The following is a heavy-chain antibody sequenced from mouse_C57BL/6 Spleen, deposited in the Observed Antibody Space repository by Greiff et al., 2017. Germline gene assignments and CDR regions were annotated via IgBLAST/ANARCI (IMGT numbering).Heavy chain of an antibody. CDR3: ARHEDGLTGTGDYFDY. V-gene: IGHV1-62-2*01. CDR2: FYPGSGSI. D-gene: IGHD4-1*01. Sequence: QVQLKESGAELVKPGASVKLSCKASGYTFTEYTIHWVKQRSGQGLEWIGWFYPGSGSIKYNEKFKDKATLTADKSSSTVYMELSRLTSEDSAVYFCARHEDGLTGTGDYFDYWGQGTTLKVSS. CDR1: GYTFTEYT. J-gene: IGHJ2*01.